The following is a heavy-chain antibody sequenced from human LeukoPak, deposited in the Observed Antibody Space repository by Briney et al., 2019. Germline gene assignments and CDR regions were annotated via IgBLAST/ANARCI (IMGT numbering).Heavy chain of an antibody. CDR3: ARSNSGGNPLVDAFDI. V-gene: IGHV1-69*01. CDR1: GGTFISYA. J-gene: IGHJ3*02. Sequence: SVKVSCKASGGTFISYAISWVPQAPGQGLELMGGIIPIFGTANYAQKSQGRVTITADESTSTAYMELSSLRSEDTAVYYCARSNSGGNPLVDAFDIWGQGTMVTVSS. D-gene: IGHD4-23*01. CDR2: IIPIFGTA.